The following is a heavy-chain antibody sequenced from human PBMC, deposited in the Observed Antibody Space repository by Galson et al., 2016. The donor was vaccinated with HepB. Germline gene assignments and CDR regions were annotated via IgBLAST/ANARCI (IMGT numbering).Heavy chain of an antibody. CDR1: GYTFTSYS. Sequence: SVKVSCKASGYTFTSYSITWVRQAPGQGLEWMGWISAYNGNTNYAQNLLDRVTMTTDTSTSTAYMELRGLRSDDTAVYYCARDRDSTGYYGEVGDYWGQGTLVTVSS. CDR3: ARDRDSTGYYGEVGDY. CDR2: ISAYNGNT. V-gene: IGHV1-18*04. D-gene: IGHD3-22*01. J-gene: IGHJ4*02.